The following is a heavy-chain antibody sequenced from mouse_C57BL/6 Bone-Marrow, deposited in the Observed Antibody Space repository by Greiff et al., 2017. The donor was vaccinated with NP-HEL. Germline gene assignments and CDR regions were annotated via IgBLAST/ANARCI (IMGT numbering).Heavy chain of an antibody. V-gene: IGHV1-53*01. CDR3: AREGRWVRGRYWYFDV. CDR1: GYTFTSYW. Sequence: QVQLQQPGTELVKPGTSVKLSCKSSGYTFTSYWMHWVQQRPGQGLEWIGNINPSNGGTNYNEKFKSKATLTVDKSSSTAYMQLSSLTSDDSAVYYCAREGRWVRGRYWYFDVWDTGTTVTVSS. CDR2: INPSNGGT. J-gene: IGHJ1*03. D-gene: IGHD2-2*01.